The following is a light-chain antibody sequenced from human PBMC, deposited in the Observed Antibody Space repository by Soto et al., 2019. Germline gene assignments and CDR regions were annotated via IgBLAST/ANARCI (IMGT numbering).Light chain of an antibody. Sequence: QSVLTQPPSVSGAPGQRITISCTGSPSNIGAGVDVHWYQQFPGTAPKLLISGTTSRPSGVPDRFSGSQSGTAASLAITGLQAGDEDDYYCQSYATRLSGAWVFGGGTKLTVL. CDR3: QSYATRLSGAWV. CDR1: PSNIGAGVD. V-gene: IGLV1-40*01. J-gene: IGLJ3*02. CDR2: GTT.